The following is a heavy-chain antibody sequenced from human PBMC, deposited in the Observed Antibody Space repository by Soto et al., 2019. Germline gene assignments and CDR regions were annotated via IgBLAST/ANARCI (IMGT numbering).Heavy chain of an antibody. D-gene: IGHD3-10*01. CDR3: ARQGGEYNTMSDY. Sequence: GESLKISCKGSGYTFSKYWIGWVRQTPGKGLEWMGMIYPGDSDARYSPSFEGQVTFSVHKSINTAYLQWNSLKASDTAMYYCARQGGEYNTMSDYWGQGTLVTVSS. CDR2: IYPGDSDA. CDR1: GYTFSKYW. J-gene: IGHJ4*02. V-gene: IGHV5-51*01.